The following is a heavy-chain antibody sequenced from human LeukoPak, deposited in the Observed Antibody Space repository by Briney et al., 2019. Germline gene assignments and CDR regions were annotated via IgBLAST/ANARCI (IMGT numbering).Heavy chain of an antibody. CDR2: IWYDGSNK. D-gene: IGHD3-3*01. Sequence: GGSLRLSCAASGFTFSSYGMHWVRQAPGKGLEWVAVIWYDGSNKYYADSVKGRFTISRDNSKNTLYLQMNSLRAEDTAVYYCAREDYDFWSGYYRWFDPWGQGTLVTVSS. J-gene: IGHJ5*02. CDR1: GFTFSSYG. CDR3: AREDYDFWSGYYRWFDP. V-gene: IGHV3-33*01.